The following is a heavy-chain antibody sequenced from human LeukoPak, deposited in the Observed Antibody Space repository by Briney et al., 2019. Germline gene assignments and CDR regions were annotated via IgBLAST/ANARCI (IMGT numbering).Heavy chain of an antibody. CDR3: ARVGGSYSNDY. D-gene: IGHD1-26*01. CDR1: GFTFSSYR. V-gene: IGHV3-21*01. Sequence: GGSLRLSCAASGFTFSSYRTNWVRQAPGKGLEWVSSISSSSNYIYYADSVKGRFTISRDNAKNSLYLQMNSLRAEDTAVYYCARVGGSYSNDYWGQGTLVTVSS. CDR2: ISSSSNYI. J-gene: IGHJ4*02.